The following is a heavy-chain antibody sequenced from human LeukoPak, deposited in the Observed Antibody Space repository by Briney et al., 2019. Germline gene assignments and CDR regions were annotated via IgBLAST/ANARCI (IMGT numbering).Heavy chain of an antibody. V-gene: IGHV1-8*02. J-gene: IGHJ4*02. Sequence: ASVKVSCKASGYTFTSYYMHWVRQAPGQGLEWMGWMNPNSGNTGYAQKFQGRVTMTRNTSISTAYMELSSLRSEDTAVYYCARGGGSSGWYDDYWGQGTLVTVSS. CDR2: MNPNSGNT. CDR3: ARGGGSSGWYDDY. CDR1: GYTFTSYY. D-gene: IGHD6-19*01.